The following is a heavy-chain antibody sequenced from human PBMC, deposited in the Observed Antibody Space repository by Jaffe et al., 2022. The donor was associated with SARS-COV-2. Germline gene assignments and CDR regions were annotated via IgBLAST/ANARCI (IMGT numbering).Heavy chain of an antibody. CDR3: ARWFPPDFWSGYSDF. Sequence: EVQLVQSGAEVKKPGESLKISCKGSRYSFTSYWIGWVRQMPGKGLEWMGIIYPGDYDTRYSPSFQGQVTISVDKSINTAYLQWSSLKASDTAVYYCARWFPPDFWSGYSDFWGQGTLVTVSP. CDR2: IYPGDYDT. CDR1: RYSFTSYW. D-gene: IGHD3-3*01. V-gene: IGHV5-51*01. J-gene: IGHJ4*02.